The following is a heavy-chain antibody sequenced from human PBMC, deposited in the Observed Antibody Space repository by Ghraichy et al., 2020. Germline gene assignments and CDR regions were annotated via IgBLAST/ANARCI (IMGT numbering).Heavy chain of an antibody. CDR3: AKAGAAAVPWYYMDV. CDR2: ISWDGGST. V-gene: IGHV3-43*01. J-gene: IGHJ6*03. CDR1: GFTFDDYT. D-gene: IGHD6-13*01. Sequence: GGSLRLSCAASGFTFDDYTMHWVRQAPGKGLEWVSLISWDGGSTYYADSVKGRFTISRDNSKNSLYLQMNSLRTEDTALYYCAKAGAAAVPWYYMDVWGKGTTVTVSS.